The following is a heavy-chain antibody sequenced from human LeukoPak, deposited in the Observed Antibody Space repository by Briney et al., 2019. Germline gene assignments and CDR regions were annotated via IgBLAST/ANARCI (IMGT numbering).Heavy chain of an antibody. CDR3: ARAGATVTRHFDY. CDR2: ISAKNGDT. J-gene: IGHJ4*02. Sequence: ASVTVSCKPSGYNFIIFGMSWVRQAPGQGLEWMGWISAKNGDTNSVEKLQGRVTMTTDTSTSTAYMELRSLTSDDTAVYYCARAGATVTRHFDYWGQGTLVIVSS. CDR1: GYNFIIFG. V-gene: IGHV1-18*04. D-gene: IGHD4-17*01.